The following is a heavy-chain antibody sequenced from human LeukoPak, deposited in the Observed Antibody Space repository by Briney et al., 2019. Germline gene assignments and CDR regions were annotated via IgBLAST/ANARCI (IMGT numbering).Heavy chain of an antibody. V-gene: IGHV3-23*01. CDR2: ISGGGGST. J-gene: IGHJ4*02. D-gene: IGHD1-26*01. CDR3: AKGGKWDVTPFDY. Sequence: PGGPLRLSCADSGFTFTSYSMNWVRQAPGKGLEWVSTISGGGGSTYYADSVKGRFTISRDNSKNTLYLQVNSLRAEDTAVYYCAKGGKWDVTPFDYWGQGTLVTVSS. CDR1: GFTFTSYS.